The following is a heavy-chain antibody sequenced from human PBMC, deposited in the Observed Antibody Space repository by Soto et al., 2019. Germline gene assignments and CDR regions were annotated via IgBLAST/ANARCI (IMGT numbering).Heavy chain of an antibody. CDR2: IYYSGST. CDR3: ARDCVDTAMVRAFDI. V-gene: IGHV4-30-4*01. Sequence: QVQLQESGPGLVKPSQTLSLTCTVSGGSISSGDYYWSWIRQPPGKGLEWIGYIYYSGSTYYNPSLKSRVTISVDPPTNQFSLKLSSVTAADTAVYYCARDCVDTAMVRAFDIWGQGTMVTVSS. J-gene: IGHJ3*02. D-gene: IGHD5-18*01. CDR1: GGSISSGDYY.